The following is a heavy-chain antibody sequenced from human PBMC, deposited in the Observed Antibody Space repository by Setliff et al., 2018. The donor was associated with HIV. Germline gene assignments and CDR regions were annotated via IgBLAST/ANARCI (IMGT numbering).Heavy chain of an antibody. D-gene: IGHD3-22*01. CDR3: ARSGGSTYNYDSSGHYTDY. J-gene: IGHJ4*02. CDR2: IYPRDSKI. CDR1: GYSFTSYW. V-gene: IGHV5-51*01. Sequence: GESLKISCKGSGYSFTSYWIGWVRQMPGKGLEWMGIIYPRDSKIKYSPSFEGKVSISVDKSVNTSYLQWSSLKASDTAMYFCARSGGSTYNYDSSGHYTDYWGQGTLVTVSS.